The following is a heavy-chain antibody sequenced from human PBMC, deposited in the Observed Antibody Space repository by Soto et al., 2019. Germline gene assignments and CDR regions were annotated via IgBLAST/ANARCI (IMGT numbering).Heavy chain of an antibody. CDR2: ISYDGSNK. Sequence: GGSVRLSCAASGFTFSSYGMHWVRQSPGKGLEWVAVISYDGSNKYYADSVKGRFTISRDNSKNTLYLQMNSLRAEDTAVYYCAKEYRIAVVGTFEYWGQGTLHTVS. D-gene: IGHD6-19*01. V-gene: IGHV3-30*18. CDR3: AKEYRIAVVGTFEY. CDR1: GFTFSSYG. J-gene: IGHJ4*02.